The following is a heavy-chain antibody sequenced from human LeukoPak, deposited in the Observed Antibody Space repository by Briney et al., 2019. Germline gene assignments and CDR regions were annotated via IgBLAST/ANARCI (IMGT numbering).Heavy chain of an antibody. D-gene: IGHD2-2*01. CDR2: IYTSGST. CDR3: ARVRTIVVVVHYYYYMDV. Sequence: SQTLSLTCTVSGGSISSGSYYWSWIRQPAGKGLEWIGRIYTSGSTNYNPSLKSRVTISVDTSKNQFSLKLSSVTAADTAVYYCARVRTIVVVVHYYYYMDVWGKGTTVTVPS. J-gene: IGHJ6*03. CDR1: GGSISSGSYY. V-gene: IGHV4-61*02.